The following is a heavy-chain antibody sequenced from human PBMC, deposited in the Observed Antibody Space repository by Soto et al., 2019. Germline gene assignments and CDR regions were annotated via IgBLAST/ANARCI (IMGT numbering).Heavy chain of an antibody. Sequence: SETLSLTCAVYGGSFSGYYWSWIRQPPGKGLEWIGEINHSGSTNYNPSLKSRVTISVDTSKNQFSLKLSSVTAADTAVYYCVRGLRENEGDYGDYEDYWGQGTLVTVSS. CDR1: GGSFSGYY. D-gene: IGHD4-17*01. J-gene: IGHJ4*02. V-gene: IGHV4-34*01. CDR3: VRGLRENEGDYGDYEDY. CDR2: INHSGST.